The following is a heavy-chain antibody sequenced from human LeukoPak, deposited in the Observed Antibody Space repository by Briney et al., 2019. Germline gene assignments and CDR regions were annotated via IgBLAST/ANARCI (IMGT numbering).Heavy chain of an antibody. Sequence: PGGSLRLSCAASGYRFSPYWTSCVRQTPGDGLEWVASISDGGRAAYYGDSVRGRFTISRDDARNSLFLQMNGLRADDTAVYYCTRENYVPDSWGQGTLVTVSS. D-gene: IGHD3-10*02. CDR1: GYRFSPYW. CDR3: TRENYVPDS. J-gene: IGHJ5*02. CDR2: ISDGGRAA. V-gene: IGHV3-7*03.